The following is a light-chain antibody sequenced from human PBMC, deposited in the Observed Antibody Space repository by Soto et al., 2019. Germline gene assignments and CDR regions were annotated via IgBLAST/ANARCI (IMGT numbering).Light chain of an antibody. V-gene: IGKV3-20*01. CDR1: QSVSSSY. CDR2: GAS. J-gene: IGKJ3*01. CDR3: QQYGYSLFT. Sequence: EIVLTQSPGTLSLSPGERATLSCRASQSVSSSYLTWYQQKPGQAPRLLIYGASGRATGIPDRFSGSGSGTDFTLTISRLEPEDFAVYYCQQYGYSLFTFGPGTKVVIK.